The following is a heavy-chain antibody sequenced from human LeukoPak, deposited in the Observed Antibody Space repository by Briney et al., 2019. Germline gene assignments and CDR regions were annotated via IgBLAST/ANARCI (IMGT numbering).Heavy chain of an antibody. CDR2: ISSNGGST. Sequence: GGSLRLSCAASGFTFSSYAMHWVRQAPGKGLEYVSAISSNGGSTYYANSVKGRFIISRDNSKNTLYLQMGSLRAEDMAVYYCAREGGYYDSSGAFDYWGQGTLVTVSS. V-gene: IGHV3-64*01. D-gene: IGHD3-22*01. J-gene: IGHJ4*02. CDR3: AREGGYYDSSGAFDY. CDR1: GFTFSSYA.